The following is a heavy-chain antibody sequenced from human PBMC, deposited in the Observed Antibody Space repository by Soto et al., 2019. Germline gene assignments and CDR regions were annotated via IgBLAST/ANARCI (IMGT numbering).Heavy chain of an antibody. Sequence: QVQLQQWGAGLLKPSETLSLTCAVYGGSFSGYYWSWIRQPPGKGLEWIGEINHSGSTNYNPSLKSRVTISVDTSKNQCSLKLSSVTAADTAVYYCARLAIVGAGLLDYWGQGTLVTVSS. CDR1: GGSFSGYY. CDR3: ARLAIVGAGLLDY. V-gene: IGHV4-34*01. J-gene: IGHJ4*02. D-gene: IGHD1-26*01. CDR2: INHSGST.